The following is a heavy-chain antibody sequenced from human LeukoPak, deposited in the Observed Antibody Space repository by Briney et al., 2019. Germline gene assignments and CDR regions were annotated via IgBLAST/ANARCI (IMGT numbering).Heavy chain of an antibody. CDR2: IWYDGSNR. D-gene: IGHD3-10*01. CDR1: GFTFSSYG. CDR3: ARVRSSGSPFDY. J-gene: IGHJ4*02. Sequence: PGRSLRLSCAASGFTFSSYGMHWVRQAPGKGLEWVAVIWYDGSNRYYADSVKGRFTISRDNAKKSLYLQLNSLTAEDTAVYYCARVRSSGSPFDYWGQGTLVTVSS. V-gene: IGHV3-33*01.